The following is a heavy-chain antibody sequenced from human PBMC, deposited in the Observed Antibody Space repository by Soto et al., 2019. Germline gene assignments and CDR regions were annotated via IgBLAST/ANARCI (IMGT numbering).Heavy chain of an antibody. CDR1: GFTFSTYS. V-gene: IGHV3-21*06. CDR3: ARVRLYRYGQGYGMDV. J-gene: IGHJ6*02. Sequence: EVQLVESGGGLVKPGGSLRLSCAASGFTFSTYSMNWVRQAPGKGLEWVSSISSSSGYIYYADSVKGRFTISRDDAKNSRSLQMNSLRAGETAVYYCARVRLYRYGQGYGMDVWGQGTTVTVSS. CDR2: ISSSSGYI. D-gene: IGHD5-18*01.